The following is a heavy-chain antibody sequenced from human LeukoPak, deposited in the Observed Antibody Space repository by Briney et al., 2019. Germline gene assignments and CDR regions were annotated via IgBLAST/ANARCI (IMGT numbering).Heavy chain of an antibody. D-gene: IGHD3-10*01. CDR2: ISGSGGST. J-gene: IGHJ1*01. Sequence: GRSLRLSCAASGFTFSSYAMSWVRQAPGKGLEWVSAISGSGGSTYYADSVKGRFTISRDNSKNTLYLQMNSLRAEDTAVYYCAKAAVAPYYYGSGTATAIQHWGQGTLVTVSS. CDR1: GFTFSSYA. CDR3: AKAAVAPYYYGSGTATAIQH. V-gene: IGHV3-23*01.